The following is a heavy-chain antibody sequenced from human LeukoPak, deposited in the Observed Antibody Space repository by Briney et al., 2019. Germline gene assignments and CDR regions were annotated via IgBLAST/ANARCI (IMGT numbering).Heavy chain of an antibody. D-gene: IGHD2-15*01. CDR2: IKQDGREK. J-gene: IGHJ4*02. CDR1: GFTFNNYW. Sequence: GGSLRLSCAASGFTFNNYWMTCVRQAPGKGLEWVANIKQDGREKYYVDSVKGRFTISRDNAKNSLYLQMNSLRVEDTAVYYCARRRGSYCFDYWGQGTLVTVSS. CDR3: ARRRGSYCFDY. V-gene: IGHV3-7*01.